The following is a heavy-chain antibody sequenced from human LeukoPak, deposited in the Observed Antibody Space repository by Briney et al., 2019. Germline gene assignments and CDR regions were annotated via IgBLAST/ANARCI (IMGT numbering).Heavy chain of an antibody. V-gene: IGHV3-23*01. D-gene: IGHD6-19*01. Sequence: PGGSLRLSCAASGFTFSSFAMSWVRQAPGKGLEWVSGISGSGGSTYYTDSVKGRFTISRDNSKNTLYLQMNSLRAEDTAIYYCAKDGDSSGWYYYAFDIWGQGTMVTVSS. CDR2: ISGSGGST. CDR1: GFTFSSFA. J-gene: IGHJ3*02. CDR3: AKDGDSSGWYYYAFDI.